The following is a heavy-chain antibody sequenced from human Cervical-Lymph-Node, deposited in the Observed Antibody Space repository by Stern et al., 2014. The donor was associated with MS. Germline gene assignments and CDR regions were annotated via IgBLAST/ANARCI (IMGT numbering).Heavy chain of an antibody. CDR2: ISGSGSSS. Sequence: EDQLVESGGGLVQAGGSLRLSCVASGFTFTSYAMNWVRPAPGQGLEWVSVISGSGSSSYYADSVKGRFIISRDNSNTTVYLQMHNLRAEDTAIYFCAKHRWELPFAFDIWGQGTTVIVSS. V-gene: IGHV3-23*04. J-gene: IGHJ3*02. D-gene: IGHD3-10*01. CDR1: GFTFTSYA. CDR3: AKHRWELPFAFDI.